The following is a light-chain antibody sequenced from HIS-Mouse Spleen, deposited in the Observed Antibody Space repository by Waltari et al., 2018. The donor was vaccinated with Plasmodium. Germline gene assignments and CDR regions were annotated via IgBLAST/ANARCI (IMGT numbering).Light chain of an antibody. CDR1: ALPKKY. V-gene: IGLV3-10*01. Sequence: SYELTQPPSVSVSPGQTARITCSGDALPKKYAYWYQQKSGHVPVLVIYEDSKRPSGIPERFSGSSSGTMATLTISGAQVEDEADYYCYSTDSSGNHRVFGGGTKLTVL. J-gene: IGLJ3*02. CDR3: YSTDSSGNHRV. CDR2: EDS.